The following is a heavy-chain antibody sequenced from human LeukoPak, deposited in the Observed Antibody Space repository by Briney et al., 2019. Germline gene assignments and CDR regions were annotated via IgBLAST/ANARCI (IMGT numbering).Heavy chain of an antibody. J-gene: IGHJ6*02. V-gene: IGHV1-2*02. CDR1: GYTFTGYY. Sequence: ASVKVSCKASGYTFTGYYMHWVRQAPGQGREWMGWINPNSGGTNYAQKFQGRVTMTRDTSISTAYMELSRLRSDDTAVYYCARGDSSGWYFYYYGMDVWGQGTTVTVSS. D-gene: IGHD6-19*01. CDR2: INPNSGGT. CDR3: ARGDSSGWYFYYYGMDV.